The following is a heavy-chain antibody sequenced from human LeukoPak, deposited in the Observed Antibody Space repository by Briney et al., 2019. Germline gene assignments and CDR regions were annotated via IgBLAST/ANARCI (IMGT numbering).Heavy chain of an antibody. V-gene: IGHV3-23*01. D-gene: IGHD5-18*01. CDR2: ISGSGGST. CDR3: ERSYSYVHDAFDI. Sequence: PGGSLRLSCAASGFTFSSYAMSWVRQAPGKGLEWVSAISGSGGSTYYADSVKGRFTISRDNSKNTLYLQMNSLRAEDTAVYYCERSYSYVHDAFDIWGQGTMVTVSS. CDR1: GFTFSSYA. J-gene: IGHJ3*02.